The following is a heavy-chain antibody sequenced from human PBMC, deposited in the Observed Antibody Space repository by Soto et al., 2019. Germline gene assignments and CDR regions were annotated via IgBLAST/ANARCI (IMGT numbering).Heavy chain of an antibody. D-gene: IGHD1-26*01. CDR2: ISSSSSTI. CDR1: GFTFSSYS. J-gene: IGHJ6*02. Sequence: GGSLRLSCAASGFTFSSYSMNWVRQAPGKGLEWVSYISSSSSTIYYADSVKGRFTISRDNAKNSLYLQMNSLRDEDTAVYYCAPYGGGSYCSGPTCYYYGMDVWGQGTTVTVSS. V-gene: IGHV3-48*02. CDR3: APYGGGSYCSGPTCYYYGMDV.